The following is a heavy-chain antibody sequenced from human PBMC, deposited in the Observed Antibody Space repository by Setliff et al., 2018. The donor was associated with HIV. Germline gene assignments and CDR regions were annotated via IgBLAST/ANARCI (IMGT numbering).Heavy chain of an antibody. CDR2: IYWNGDE. CDR3: AHGRTGIAPPDFDY. Sequence: SGPTLVNPTPPLTLTCTFSGFSLTPRGASVGWIRQPPGRALEWLALIYWNGDERYSASLQGRLSIAKDTSRNQVVLTLTNMSPDDTATYFCAHGRTGIAPPDFDYWGPGSLVTVSS. D-gene: IGHD7-27*01. V-gene: IGHV2-5*01. CDR1: GFSLTPRGAS. J-gene: IGHJ4*02.